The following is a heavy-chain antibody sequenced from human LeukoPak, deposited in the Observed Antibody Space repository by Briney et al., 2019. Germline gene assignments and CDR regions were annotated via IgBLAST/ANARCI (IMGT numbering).Heavy chain of an antibody. J-gene: IGHJ6*03. D-gene: IGHD3-10*02. Sequence: ASVKVSCKASGYTFTSYDINWVRQATGQGLEWMGWMNPNSGNTGYAQKFQGRVTITRNTSISTAYMELSSLRSEDTAVYYCARGLRSIVRRLPYYYYYMDVWGKGTTVTVSS. CDR3: ARGLRSIVRRLPYYYYYMDV. V-gene: IGHV1-8*03. CDR1: GYTFTSYD. CDR2: MNPNSGNT.